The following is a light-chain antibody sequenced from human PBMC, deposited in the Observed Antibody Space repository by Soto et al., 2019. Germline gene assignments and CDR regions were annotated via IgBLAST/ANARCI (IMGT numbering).Light chain of an antibody. CDR3: HQYGSSPWT. Sequence: EIVLTQSPATLSSFPGDRVTLSCRASQYINTRLAWYQHRPGQATRLLIYDASNRATGIPDRFSGSGSGTDFTLTISRLEPEDFAVYYCHQYGSSPWTLGQGPRWIS. CDR1: QYINTR. V-gene: IGKV3-20*01. J-gene: IGKJ1*01. CDR2: DAS.